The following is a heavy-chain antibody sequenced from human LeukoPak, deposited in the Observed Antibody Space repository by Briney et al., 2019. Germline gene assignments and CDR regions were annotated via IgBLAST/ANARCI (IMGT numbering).Heavy chain of an antibody. Sequence: GGSLRLSCAASGFTFSSHGMHCVRQAPGKGLEWVAVLWYDGRTKYYAESVKGRFTISRDNSKNTLYLQMNSLRAEDTAVYYCARDYCGADCYVDYWGQGTLVTVSS. D-gene: IGHD2-21*02. CDR2: LWYDGRTK. J-gene: IGHJ4*02. CDR3: ARDYCGADCYVDY. CDR1: GFTFSSHG. V-gene: IGHV3-33*01.